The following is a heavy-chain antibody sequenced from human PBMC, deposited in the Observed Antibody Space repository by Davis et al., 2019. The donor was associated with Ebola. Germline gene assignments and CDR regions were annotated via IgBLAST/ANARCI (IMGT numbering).Heavy chain of an antibody. CDR1: GGTFSSYA. D-gene: IGHD2-15*01. CDR3: AGSGVVVVEWGWFDP. V-gene: IGHV1-69*06. Sequence: SVKVSCKASGGTFSSYAISWVRQAPGQGLEWMGGIIPIFGTANYAQKFQGRVTITADKSTSTAYMELRSLRSEGTAVYSCAGSGVVVVEWGWFDPWGQGTLVTVSS. J-gene: IGHJ5*02. CDR2: IIPIFGTA.